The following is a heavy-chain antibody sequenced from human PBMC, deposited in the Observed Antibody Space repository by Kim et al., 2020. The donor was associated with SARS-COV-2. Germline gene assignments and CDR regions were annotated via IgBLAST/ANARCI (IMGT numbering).Heavy chain of an antibody. Sequence: ASVKVSCKVSGYTLTELSMYWVRQAPGKGLEWMGGFDPEDGETIYAQKFQGRVTMTEDTSTDTAYMELSSLRSEDTAVYYCATSSPLPYYDILTGTHWFDPWGQGTLVTVSS. CDR2: FDPEDGET. CDR3: ATSSPLPYYDILTGTHWFDP. V-gene: IGHV1-24*01. D-gene: IGHD3-9*01. CDR1: GYTLTELS. J-gene: IGHJ5*02.